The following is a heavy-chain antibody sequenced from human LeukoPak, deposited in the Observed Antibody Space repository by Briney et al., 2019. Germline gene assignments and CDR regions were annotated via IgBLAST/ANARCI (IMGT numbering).Heavy chain of an antibody. Sequence: GGSLRLSCVASGFTFSNYWMSWVRQAPGKGLEWVANIRQDGSERYYVDSVKGRFTISRDNAKKSLSLQMNILRAEDTAVYYCARGSADYNNFWLSYWGQGTLVTVSS. V-gene: IGHV3-7*01. CDR1: GFTFSNYW. J-gene: IGHJ4*02. CDR2: IRQDGSER. CDR3: ARGSADYNNFWLSY. D-gene: IGHD4-11*01.